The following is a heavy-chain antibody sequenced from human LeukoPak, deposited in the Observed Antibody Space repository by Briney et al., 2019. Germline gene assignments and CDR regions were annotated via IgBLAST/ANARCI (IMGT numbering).Heavy chain of an antibody. D-gene: IGHD3-22*01. CDR2: ISAYNGNT. J-gene: IGHJ4*02. V-gene: IGHV1-18*04. CDR3: ARSTHTYYYDSSGSHFDY. CDR1: GYTFTGYY. Sequence: GASVKVSCKASGYTFTGYYMHWVRQAPGQGLEWMGWISAYNGNTNYAQKLQGRVTMTTDTSTSTAYMELRSLRSDDTAVYYCARSTHTYYYDSSGSHFDYWGQGTLVTVSS.